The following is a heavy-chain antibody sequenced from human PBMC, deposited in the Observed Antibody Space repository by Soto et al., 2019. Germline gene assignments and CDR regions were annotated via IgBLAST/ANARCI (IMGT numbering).Heavy chain of an antibody. V-gene: IGHV4-34*01. CDR3: ARVLAWSGYGGLDP. Sequence: QVQLQQWGAGLLKPSETLSLTCAVYGGSFSGYYWSWIRQPPGKGLEWIGEINHSGSTNYNPSLKSRLTISVDTSKNQFSLKLSSVTAADTAVYYCARVLAWSGYGGLDPWGQGTLVTVSS. CDR1: GGSFSGYY. CDR2: INHSGST. J-gene: IGHJ5*02. D-gene: IGHD3-3*01.